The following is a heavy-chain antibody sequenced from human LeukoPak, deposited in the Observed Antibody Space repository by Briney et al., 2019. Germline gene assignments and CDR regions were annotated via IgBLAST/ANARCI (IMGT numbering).Heavy chain of an antibody. J-gene: IGHJ3*02. V-gene: IGHV4-31*03. CDR2: IYYSGST. CDR1: GGSISSGGYY. CDR3: ASRESYRADDAFDI. Sequence: SETLSLTCTVSGGSISSGGYYWSWIRQHPGKGLEWIGYIYYSGSTYYNPSLKSRVTMSVDTSKNQFSLKLSSVTAADTAVYYCASRESYRADDAFDIWGQGTMVTVSS. D-gene: IGHD3-16*02.